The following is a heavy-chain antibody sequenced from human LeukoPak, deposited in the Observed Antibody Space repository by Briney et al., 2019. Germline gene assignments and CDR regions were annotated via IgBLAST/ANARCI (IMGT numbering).Heavy chain of an antibody. Sequence: GGSLKLSCAASGFNFSASAMHWVCQASGKGLEWVGRIRSKTHSYATSYAALVTGRFSISRDDSKNTAYLQMGSLTTEDTAMYYCTRRSIAPTTTEDYWGQGTLVTVSS. D-gene: IGHD1-7*01. J-gene: IGHJ4*02. V-gene: IGHV3-73*01. CDR2: IRSKTHSYAT. CDR1: GFNFSASA. CDR3: TRRSIAPTTTEDY.